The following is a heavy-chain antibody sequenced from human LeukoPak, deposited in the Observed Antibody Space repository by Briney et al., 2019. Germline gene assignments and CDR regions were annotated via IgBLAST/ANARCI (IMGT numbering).Heavy chain of an antibody. V-gene: IGHV4-39*01. CDR3: ARLRYNWNRELFDY. J-gene: IGHJ4*02. CDR2: IYYSGST. CDR1: GGSISSSSYY. Sequence: RPSETLSLTCTVSGGSISSSSYYWGWIRQPPGKGLEWIGSIYYSGSTYYNPSLKSRVPISVDTSKNPFSLKLSSVTAADTAVYYCARLRYNWNRELFDYWGQGTLVTVSS. D-gene: IGHD1-20*01.